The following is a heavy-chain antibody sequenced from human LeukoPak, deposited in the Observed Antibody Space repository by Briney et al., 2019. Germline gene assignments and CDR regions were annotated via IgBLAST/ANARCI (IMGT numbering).Heavy chain of an antibody. J-gene: IGHJ6*02. CDR1: GFTFSSYG. Sequence: GGSLRLSCAASGFTFSSYGMHWVRQAPGKGLEWVAVIWYDGSNKYYADSVKGRFTISRDNSKNTLYLQMNSLRAEDTAVYYCARDGGYSYGYLYYDGMDVWGQGTTVTVSS. V-gene: IGHV3-33*01. CDR3: ARDGGYSYGYLYYDGMDV. CDR2: IWYDGSNK. D-gene: IGHD5-18*01.